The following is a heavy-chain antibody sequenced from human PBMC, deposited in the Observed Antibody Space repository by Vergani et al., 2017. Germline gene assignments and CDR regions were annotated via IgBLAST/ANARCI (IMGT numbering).Heavy chain of an antibody. CDR2: IIPIFGTA. CDR1: GGTFSSYA. D-gene: IGHD4-23*01. J-gene: IGHJ4*02. CDR3: ARVGDYGGNSVGIDY. Sequence: QVQLVQSGAEVKKPGSSVKVSCKASGGTFSSYAISWVRQAPGQGPEWMGGIIPIFGTANYAQKFQGRVTITADESTSQAYMELSSLRSEDTAVYYCARVGDYGGNSVGIDYGGQGTLVTVSA. V-gene: IGHV1-69*01.